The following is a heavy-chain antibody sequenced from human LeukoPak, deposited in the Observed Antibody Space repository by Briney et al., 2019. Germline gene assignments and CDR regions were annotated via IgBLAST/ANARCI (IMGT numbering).Heavy chain of an antibody. CDR3: ARKDGDY. J-gene: IGHJ4*02. V-gene: IGHV4-4*07. CDR1: GASISNYH. Sequence: SETLSLTCSVSGASISNYHWTWIRQPAEKGLEWVGLIYTSGNTNYNPSLKSRVTISVDKSKNQLSLKLNSVTAADTAVYYFARKDGDYWGQGIMVTVSS. CDR2: IYTSGNT.